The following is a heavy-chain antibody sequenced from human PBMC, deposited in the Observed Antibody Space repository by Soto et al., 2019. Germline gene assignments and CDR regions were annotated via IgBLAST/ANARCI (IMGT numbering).Heavy chain of an antibody. D-gene: IGHD6-19*01. CDR3: ARETVETGWFAF. V-gene: IGHV3-11*06. J-gene: IGHJ4*02. Sequence: PGGSLRLSCAASGFSFSDSYMSWIRQAPGKGLEWVSHISSGSSYIKYADSVEGRFTISRNNAKNSLYLQMNSLRAEDTAVYFCARETVETGWFAFWGPGILVTVSS. CDR2: ISSGSSYI. CDR1: GFSFSDSY.